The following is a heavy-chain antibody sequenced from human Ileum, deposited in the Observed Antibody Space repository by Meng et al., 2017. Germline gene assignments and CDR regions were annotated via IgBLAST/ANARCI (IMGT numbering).Heavy chain of an antibody. V-gene: IGHV3-7*01. Sequence: GESLKISCAASGFTFSSYWMSWVRQAPGKGLEWVANIKQDGSEKYYVDSVKGRFTISRDNAKNSLYLQMNSLRAEDTAVYYCARANVAVAGSDYWGQGTLVTVSS. J-gene: IGHJ4*02. D-gene: IGHD6-19*01. CDR3: ARANVAVAGSDY. CDR1: GFTFSSYW. CDR2: IKQDGSEK.